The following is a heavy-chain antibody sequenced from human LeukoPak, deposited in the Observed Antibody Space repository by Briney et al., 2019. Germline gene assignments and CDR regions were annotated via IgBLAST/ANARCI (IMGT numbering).Heavy chain of an antibody. CDR1: GGSSSGYY. CDR3: ARGPGVVVVAARAYYYYYGMDV. CDR2: INHSGST. D-gene: IGHD2-15*01. J-gene: IGHJ6*02. Sequence: SETLSLTCAVYGGSSSGYYWSWIRQPPGKGLEWIGEINHSGSTNYNPSLKSRVTISVDTSKNQFSLKLSSVTAADTAVYYCARGPGVVVVAARAYYYYYGMDVWGQGTTVTVSS. V-gene: IGHV4-34*01.